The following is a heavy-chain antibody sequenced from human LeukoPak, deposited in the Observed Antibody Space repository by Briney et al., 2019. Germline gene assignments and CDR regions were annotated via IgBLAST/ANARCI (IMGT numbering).Heavy chain of an antibody. CDR3: ARLRWDSSGWYLDY. Sequence: PSETLSLTCTVSGGSISSYYWSWIRQPPGKGLEWIGFIYYSGSTTYNPSLESRVTTSVDTSKNQLSLKLNSVTAADTAVYYCARLRWDSSGWYLDYWGQGTLVTVSS. CDR1: GGSISSYY. CDR2: IYYSGST. D-gene: IGHD6-19*01. J-gene: IGHJ4*02. V-gene: IGHV4-59*08.